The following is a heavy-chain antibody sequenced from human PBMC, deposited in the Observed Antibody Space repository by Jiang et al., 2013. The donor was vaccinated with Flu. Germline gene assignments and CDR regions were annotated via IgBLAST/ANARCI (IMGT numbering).Heavy chain of an antibody. Sequence: GSGLVKPSETLSLTCTVSGGSISSYYWSWIRQPPGKGLEWIGYIYYSGSTNYNPPLKSRVTISVDTSKNQFSLKLSSVTAADTAVYYCARQGSCLPIDAFDIWGQGQVVTVSS. CDR2: IYYSGST. D-gene: IGHD6-19*01. CDR3: ARQGSCLPIDAFDI. CDR1: GGSISSYY. V-gene: IGHV4-59*08. J-gene: IGHJ3*02.